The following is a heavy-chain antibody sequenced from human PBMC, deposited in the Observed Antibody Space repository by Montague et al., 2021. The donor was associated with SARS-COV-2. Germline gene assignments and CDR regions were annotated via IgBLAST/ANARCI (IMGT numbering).Heavy chain of an antibody. D-gene: IGHD3-10*01. CDR3: ARSGAVPMD. CDR1: GGSISSYF. V-gene: IGHV4-59*13. J-gene: IGHJ4*02. CDR2: FYHSGGT. Sequence: SETLSLTCTVSGGSISSYFWSWIRQSPGKGLEWIGYFYHSGGTKYNPSLKSRVTISGDTSKNQFSLKLSSVTTADTAVYYCARSGAVPMDWGQGTRVTVSS.